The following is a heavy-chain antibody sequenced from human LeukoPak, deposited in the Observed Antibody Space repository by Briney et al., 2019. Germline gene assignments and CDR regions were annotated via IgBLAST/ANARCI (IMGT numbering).Heavy chain of an antibody. CDR2: IYTSGST. D-gene: IGHD6-6*01. CDR3: ARVIAVARHYYYYYMDV. V-gene: IGHV4-4*07. CDR1: GGSISSYY. J-gene: IGHJ6*03. Sequence: SETLSLTCTLPGGSISSYYCSWIRQPAGKGLEWIGRIYTSGSTNYNPSLKSRVTMSVVTSKNQFSLKMSSVTAADTAVYYCARVIAVARHYYYYYMDVWGKGTTVTVSS.